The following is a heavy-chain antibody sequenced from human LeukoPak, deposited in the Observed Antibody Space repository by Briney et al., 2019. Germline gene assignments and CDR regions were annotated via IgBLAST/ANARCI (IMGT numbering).Heavy chain of an antibody. J-gene: IGHJ3*02. Sequence: GGSLRLSCAASGFIFSSYSMNWVRQAPGKGLEWASSISSSSSYIYYADSLKGRFTISRDNAKNSLYLQMNSLRAEDTAVYYCARVPAGVIGMKDAFDMWGQGTMVTVSS. V-gene: IGHV3-21*01. CDR1: GFIFSSYS. CDR2: ISSSSSYI. CDR3: ARVPAGVIGMKDAFDM. D-gene: IGHD3-16*02.